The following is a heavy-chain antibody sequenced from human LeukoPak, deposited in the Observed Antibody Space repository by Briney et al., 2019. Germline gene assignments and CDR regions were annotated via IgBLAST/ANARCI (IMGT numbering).Heavy chain of an antibody. Sequence: HPGGSLRLSCATSGFIFSSYGMHWVRQAPGKGLEWVAFIRYDETNKYYADSVKGRFTISRDNSKNTLYLQMNSLRAEDTAVYYCAKDAGHIVVVPAAMDYWGQGTLVTVSS. J-gene: IGHJ4*02. CDR2: IRYDETNK. CDR1: GFIFSSYG. CDR3: AKDAGHIVVVPAAMDY. V-gene: IGHV3-30*02. D-gene: IGHD2-2*01.